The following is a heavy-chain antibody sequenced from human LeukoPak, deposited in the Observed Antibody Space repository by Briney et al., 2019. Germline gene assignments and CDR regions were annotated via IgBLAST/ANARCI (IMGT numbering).Heavy chain of an antibody. J-gene: IGHJ5*02. CDR2: IYPGDSDT. V-gene: IGHV5-51*01. CDR3: ARTGLPRRSGSYYPS. CDR1: GYSFTSYW. Sequence: GESLKISCKGSGYSFTSYWIGWVRQMPGKGLEWMGIIYPGDSDTRYSPSFQGQVTISADKSISTAYLQWSSLKASDTAVYYCARTGLPRRSGSYYPSWGQGTLVTVSS. D-gene: IGHD3-10*01.